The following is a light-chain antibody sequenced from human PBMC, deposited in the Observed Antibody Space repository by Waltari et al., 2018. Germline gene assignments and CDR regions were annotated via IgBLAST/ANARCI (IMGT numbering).Light chain of an antibody. CDR3: QQRSHFYT. CDR2: NAS. Sequence: EIILTQPPVPLSSSPGERATLSCRASQSVGSSLVWYQHKPGQPPRLLIYNASKRATGISDRFSGTGSGTDFTLTISSLEPEDFAVYYCQQRSHFYTFGPGTRVDVK. J-gene: IGKJ3*01. V-gene: IGKV3-11*01. CDR1: QSVGSS.